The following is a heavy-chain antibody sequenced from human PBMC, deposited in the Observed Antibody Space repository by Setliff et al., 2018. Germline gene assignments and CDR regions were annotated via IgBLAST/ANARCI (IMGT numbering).Heavy chain of an antibody. V-gene: IGHV1-18*04. CDR1: GYTLTNYY. J-gene: IGHJ3*02. D-gene: IGHD2-2*01. CDR3: VRDRAAIVVGPPTAAFDI. CDR2: ISGYNGYT. Sequence: ASVKVSCKASGYTLTNYYMHWVRQAPGQGLEWMGWISGYNGYTVYAQKLQGRVTLTADTSTGTAYMEVRSLRSDDTAQYYCVRDRAAIVVGPPTAAFDIWGQGTMVTVS.